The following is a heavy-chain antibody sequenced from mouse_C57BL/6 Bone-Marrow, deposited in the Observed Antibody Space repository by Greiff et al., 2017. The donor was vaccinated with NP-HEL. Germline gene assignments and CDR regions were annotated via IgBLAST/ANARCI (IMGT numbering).Heavy chain of an antibody. Sequence: EVKVVESEGGLVQPGSSMKLSCTASGFTFSDYYLAWVRQVPEKGLEWVANINYDGSSTYSLDSLKSRFIISRDNAKNILYLQMRSLKSEDTATYYCAREGGLRRRTYAMDYWGQGTSVTVSS. CDR3: AREGGLRRRTYAMDY. CDR2: INYDGSST. D-gene: IGHD2-4*01. V-gene: IGHV5-16*01. CDR1: GFTFSDYY. J-gene: IGHJ4*01.